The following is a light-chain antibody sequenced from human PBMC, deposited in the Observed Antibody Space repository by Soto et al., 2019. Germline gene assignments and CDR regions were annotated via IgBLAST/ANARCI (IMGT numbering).Light chain of an antibody. CDR2: GAS. CDR1: RSDRNTY. V-gene: IGKV3-20*01. CDR3: QQYGASPPVYA. Sequence: EIVLTQSPGTLSLSPGERATLSCRTSRSDRNTYLAWYQQKPGQAPRLLIYGASSRATGIPDRFSGSGSGTDFTLTISRLEPEDFGVYYCQQYGASPPVYAFGQGTKLEIK. J-gene: IGKJ2*01.